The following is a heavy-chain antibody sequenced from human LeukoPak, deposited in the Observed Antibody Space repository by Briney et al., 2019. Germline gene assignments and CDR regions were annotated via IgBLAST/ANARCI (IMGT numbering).Heavy chain of an antibody. Sequence: PSETLSLTCTVSGGSISSYYWSWIRQPPGKGLEWIGYIYYSGSTNYNPSLKSRVTISVDTSKNQFSLKLSSVTAADTAVYYCARKTITMVRGAGTFDYWGQGTLVTVSS. J-gene: IGHJ4*02. CDR2: IYYSGST. CDR1: GGSISSYY. V-gene: IGHV4-59*01. D-gene: IGHD3-10*01. CDR3: ARKTITMVRGAGTFDY.